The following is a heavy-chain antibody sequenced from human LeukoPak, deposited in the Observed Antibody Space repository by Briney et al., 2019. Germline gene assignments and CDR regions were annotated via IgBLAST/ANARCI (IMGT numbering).Heavy chain of an antibody. D-gene: IGHD6-13*01. Sequence: GGSLRLSCAVSGFTFSSYAISWVRQAPGKVLEWVSGISGSGGTTYYADSVKGRSTISREESKNTVYLQMISLRGEDTAVYFCARWGGSRWHDFDYWGQGTLVTVSS. J-gene: IGHJ4*02. V-gene: IGHV3-23*01. CDR1: GFTFSSYA. CDR3: ARWGGSRWHDFDY. CDR2: ISGSGGTT.